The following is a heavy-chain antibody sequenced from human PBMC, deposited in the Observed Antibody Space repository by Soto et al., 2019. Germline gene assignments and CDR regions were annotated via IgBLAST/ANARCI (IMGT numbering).Heavy chain of an antibody. J-gene: IGHJ5*02. D-gene: IGHD2-2*01. CDR1: GFTVSNTY. V-gene: IGHV3-53*01. CDR3: ARALPVAKGGFDP. CDR2: IYTAGGT. Sequence: GSLRRSCAASGFTVSNTYMTWVLQPPGKGLECVSVIYTAGGTNYADSVKGRFIISRDNSKNTLYLQMNSLRAEDTAVYYCARALPVAKGGFDPWGQGTLVTVSS.